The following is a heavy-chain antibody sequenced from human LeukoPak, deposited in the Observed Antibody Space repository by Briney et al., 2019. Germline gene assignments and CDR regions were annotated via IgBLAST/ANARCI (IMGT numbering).Heavy chain of an antibody. J-gene: IGHJ4*02. CDR1: GFTFGGYG. CDR2: IAYDGSRA. CDR3: TRYNNDHFDY. Sequence: GGSLRLSCAGSGFTFGGYGMHWFRQTPGKGLEWVAVIAYDGSRAFYADSVKGRFIISRDNSKNTMSVQMDDLRAEDTAVYYCTRYNNDHFDYWGQGTQVTVSS. D-gene: IGHD1-14*01. V-gene: IGHV3-33*01.